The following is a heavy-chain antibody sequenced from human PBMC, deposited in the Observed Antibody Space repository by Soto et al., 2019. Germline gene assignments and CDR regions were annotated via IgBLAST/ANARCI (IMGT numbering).Heavy chain of an antibody. Sequence: PGGSLRLSCAASGFTFSTYWMSWVRQAPGKGLEWVANIKEDGSEKYYVDSVEGRFTISRDNAKNSLYLQMTSLRAEDTALYYCERGWGYFDSSGFPYLYAMDVWGQGTTVTVSS. V-gene: IGHV3-7*01. CDR3: ERGWGYFDSSGFPYLYAMDV. CDR1: GFTFSTYW. D-gene: IGHD3-22*01. J-gene: IGHJ6*02. CDR2: IKEDGSEK.